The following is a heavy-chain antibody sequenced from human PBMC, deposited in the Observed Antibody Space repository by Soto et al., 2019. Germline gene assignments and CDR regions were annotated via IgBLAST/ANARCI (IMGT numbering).Heavy chain of an antibody. J-gene: IGHJ5*01. Sequence: GGSLRLSCAASGLTFSSNGMGWVRQAPGKGLEWVSGISDSGGRTYYADSVKGRFTISRDNSKNTLYLQMSSLRAEDTAVYYCATDESRVVVPDNWFDSWGQGTLVTVSS. CDR2: ISDSGGRT. CDR3: ATDESRVVVPDNWFDS. V-gene: IGHV3-23*01. CDR1: GLTFSSNG. D-gene: IGHD3-22*01.